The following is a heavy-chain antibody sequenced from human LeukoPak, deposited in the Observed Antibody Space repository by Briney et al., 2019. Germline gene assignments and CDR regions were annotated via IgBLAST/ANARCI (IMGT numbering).Heavy chain of an antibody. J-gene: IGHJ4*02. D-gene: IGHD3-16*01. Sequence: AGGSLRLSCAASGFASSNYAMSWVRQAPGKGLEWVSEINGSGDSTYYADSVKGRFTTSRDNSKDTLYLQMNSLRAEDTAVYFCAKDTGYARGEGEFDYWGQGTLVIVSS. V-gene: IGHV3-23*01. CDR2: INGSGDST. CDR3: AKDTGYARGEGEFDY. CDR1: GFASSNYA.